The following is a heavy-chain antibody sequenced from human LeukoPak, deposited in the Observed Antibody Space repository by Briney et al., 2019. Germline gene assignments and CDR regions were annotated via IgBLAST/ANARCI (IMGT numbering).Heavy chain of an antibody. Sequence: ASVKVPCKASGGTFSSYAISWVRQAPGQGLEWMGGIIPIFGTANYAQKFQGRVTITADESTSTAYMELSSLRSEDTAVYYCARESGSSGWSTGDYWGQGTLVTVSS. CDR2: IIPIFGTA. D-gene: IGHD6-19*01. V-gene: IGHV1-69*13. J-gene: IGHJ4*02. CDR3: ARESGSSGWSTGDY. CDR1: GGTFSSYA.